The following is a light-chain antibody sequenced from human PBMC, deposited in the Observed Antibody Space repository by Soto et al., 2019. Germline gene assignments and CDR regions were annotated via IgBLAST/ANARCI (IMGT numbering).Light chain of an antibody. V-gene: IGLV4-60*02. CDR3: ETWDSNILA. CDR1: SGHSSYI. Sequence: QSVLTQSSSASASLGSSVKLTCTLSSGHSSYIIAWHQQQPGKAPRYLMKLEAGGSYNKGSGVPDRFSGSSSGADPYLTISNLQFEDEAAYYCETWDSNILAFGGGTKLTVL. J-gene: IGLJ2*01. CDR2: LEAGGSY.